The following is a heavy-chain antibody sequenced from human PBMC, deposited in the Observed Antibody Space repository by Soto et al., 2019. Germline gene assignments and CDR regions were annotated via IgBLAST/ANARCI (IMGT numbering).Heavy chain of an antibody. J-gene: IGHJ6*02. D-gene: IGHD2-2*01. CDR2: IIPIFGTA. CDR1: GGTFSSYA. V-gene: IGHV1-69*01. CDR3: ARDRGYIVVVPAARGGFYYYGMDV. Sequence: QVQLVQSGAEVKKPGSSVKVSCKASGGTFSSYAISWVRQAPGQGLEWMGVIIPIFGTANYAQKFQGRVTITEAESTSTAYMELSSLRSEDTAVYYCARDRGYIVVVPAARGGFYYYGMDVCGQGTTVTVSS.